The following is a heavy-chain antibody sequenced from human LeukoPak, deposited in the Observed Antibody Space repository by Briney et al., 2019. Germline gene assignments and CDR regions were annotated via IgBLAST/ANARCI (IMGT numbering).Heavy chain of an antibody. D-gene: IGHD4-17*01. CDR1: GGSLSGYY. J-gene: IGHJ5*02. CDR3: ARGDYGDYDDNWFDP. Sequence: SETLSLTCAVYGGSLSGYYWSWIRQPPGKGLEWIGEINHSGSTNYNPSLKSRVTISVDTSKNQYSLKLSSVTAADTAVYYCARGDYGDYDDNWFDPWGQGTLVTVSS. CDR2: INHSGST. V-gene: IGHV4-34*01.